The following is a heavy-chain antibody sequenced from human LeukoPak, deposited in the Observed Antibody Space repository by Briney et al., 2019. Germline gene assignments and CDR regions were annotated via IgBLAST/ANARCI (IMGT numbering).Heavy chain of an antibody. Sequence: SVNVSCKASGGTFSSYAISWVRQAPGQGLEWMGGIIPIFGTANYAQKFQGRVTITADESTSTAYMELSSLRSEDTAVYYCAKVIGVGSGSYYSPFDYWGQGTLVTVSS. CDR2: IIPIFGTA. CDR3: AKVIGVGSGSYYSPFDY. V-gene: IGHV1-69*01. J-gene: IGHJ4*02. D-gene: IGHD3-10*01. CDR1: GGTFSSYA.